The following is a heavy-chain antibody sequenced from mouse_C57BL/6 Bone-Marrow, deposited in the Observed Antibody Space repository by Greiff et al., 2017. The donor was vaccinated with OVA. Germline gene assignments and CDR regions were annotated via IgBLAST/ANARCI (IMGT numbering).Heavy chain of an antibody. V-gene: IGHV1-64*01. J-gene: IGHJ4*01. CDR1: GYTFTSYW. CDR3: AGVDYYAMDY. CDR2: IHPNSGST. Sequence: QVQLQQSGAELVKPGASVKLSCKASGYTFTSYWMHWVKQRPGQGLEWIGMIHPNSGSTNYNEKFKSKATLTVDKSSSTAYMQLSSLTSEDSAVYYCAGVDYYAMDYWGQGTSVTVSS.